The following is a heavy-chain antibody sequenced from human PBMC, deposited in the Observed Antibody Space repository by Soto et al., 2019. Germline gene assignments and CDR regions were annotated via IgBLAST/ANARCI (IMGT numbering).Heavy chain of an antibody. V-gene: IGHV3-74*02. CDR2: INSDGSVS. J-gene: IGHJ6*03. D-gene: IGHD2-15*01. Sequence: EVQLVESGGGLVQPGGSLRLSCAASGFTFSNYWMYWVRQAPGKGLERVSRINSDGSVSSYADSVKGQLTISRDNFKNTLYLQMDSLRAEDTAVYYCARGDCVCGTCYSLAGSFYYYMDVWGKGTTVTVFS. CDR1: GFTFSNYW. CDR3: ARGDCVCGTCYSLAGSFYYYMDV.